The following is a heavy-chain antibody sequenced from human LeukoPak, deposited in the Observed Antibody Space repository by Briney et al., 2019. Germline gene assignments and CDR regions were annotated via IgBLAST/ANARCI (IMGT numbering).Heavy chain of an antibody. D-gene: IGHD3-10*02. CDR1: GFTFSSYG. J-gene: IGHJ4*01. Sequence: GGSLRLSCAASGFTFSSYGMHWVRQAPGKGLEWVAFIRYDGSNKYYADSVKGRFTISRDNSKNTLYLQMNSLRAEDTAVYYCAKDCSVPMNYFEFWGQGTLVTVSS. CDR2: IRYDGSNK. CDR3: AKDCSVPMNYFEF. V-gene: IGHV3-30*02.